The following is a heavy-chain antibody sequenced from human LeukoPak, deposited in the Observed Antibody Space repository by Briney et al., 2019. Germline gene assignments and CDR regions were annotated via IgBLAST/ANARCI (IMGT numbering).Heavy chain of an antibody. D-gene: IGHD3-22*01. CDR2: IYYSGST. CDR3: ARDNYYDSSGYGEYYFDY. CDR1: GGSSSSGDYY. Sequence: MTSETLSLTCTVSGGSSSSGDYYWSWIRQPPGKGLGWIGYIYYSGSTYYNPSLKSRVTISVDTSKNQFSLKLSSVTAADTAVYYCARDNYYDSSGYGEYYFDYWGQGTLVTVSS. V-gene: IGHV4-30-4*01. J-gene: IGHJ4*02.